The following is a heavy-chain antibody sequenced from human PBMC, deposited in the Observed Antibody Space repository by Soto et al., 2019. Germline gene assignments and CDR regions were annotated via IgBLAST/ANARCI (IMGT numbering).Heavy chain of an antibody. D-gene: IGHD4-17*01. CDR2: ISSNSATI. Sequence: EVQLVESGGGLVQPGRSLRLSCVASGFIADDYAMHWVRQAPGKGLEWVSGISSNSATINYADSVKGRFTISRDNAKNSLFLQTNSLRPEDTAFYYCVKDMKWGGMTTIRYFDSWGQGTLVTVSS. V-gene: IGHV3-9*02. CDR1: GFIADDYA. CDR3: VKDMKWGGMTTIRYFDS. J-gene: IGHJ4*02.